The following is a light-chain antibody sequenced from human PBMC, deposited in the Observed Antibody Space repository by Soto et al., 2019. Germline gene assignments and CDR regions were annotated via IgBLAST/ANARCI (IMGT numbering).Light chain of an antibody. CDR3: QQGASFPRT. Sequence: DIQMTQSPSSVSASVGDTVTITCRASQAVSTWLAWYQQKPGGAPKPLIYAASTLQSGVPSRFSGRGSGTDFTLTIRSLQPEDFATYYCQQGASFPRTFGGGTKVDIK. CDR2: AAS. CDR1: QAVSTW. V-gene: IGKV1-12*01. J-gene: IGKJ4*01.